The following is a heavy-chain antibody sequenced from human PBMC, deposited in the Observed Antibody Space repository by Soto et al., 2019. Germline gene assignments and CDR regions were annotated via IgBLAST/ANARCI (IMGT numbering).Heavy chain of an antibody. V-gene: IGHV3-30-3*01. CDR3: VRGDNWNDEASDY. J-gene: IGHJ4*02. D-gene: IGHD1-1*01. CDR2: ISYDGSNK. Sequence: GESLKISCAASGFTFSSYAMHWVRQAPGKGLEWVAVISYDGSNKYYADSVKGRFTISRDNSKSTLYLQMNSLRAEDTAVYYCVRGDNWNDEASDYWGQGTLVTVLL. CDR1: GFTFSSYA.